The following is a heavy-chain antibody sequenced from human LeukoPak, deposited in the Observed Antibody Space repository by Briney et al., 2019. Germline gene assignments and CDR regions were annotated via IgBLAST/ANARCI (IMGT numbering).Heavy chain of an antibody. V-gene: IGHV4-59*01. J-gene: IGHJ5*02. CDR3: ARAAGPGGTTFLGWFDP. CDR2: IYYSGST. CDR1: GGSISNYY. Sequence: SETLSLTCTVSGGSISNYYWSWIRQPPGKGQEGIGYIYYSGSTNYNPSLKSRVTISVDTSKNQFSLKLSSVTAADTAVYYCARAAGPGGTTFLGWFDPWGQGTLVTVSS. D-gene: IGHD1-7*01.